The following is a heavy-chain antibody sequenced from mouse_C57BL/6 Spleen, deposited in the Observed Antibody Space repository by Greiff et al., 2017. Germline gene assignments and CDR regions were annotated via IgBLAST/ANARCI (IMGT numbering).Heavy chain of an antibody. CDR1: GYAFSSYW. J-gene: IGHJ2*01. CDR2: IYPGDGDT. D-gene: IGHD2-3*01. CDR3: ARWGDGYY. V-gene: IGHV1-80*01. Sequence: VKVVESGAELVKPGASVKISCKASGYAFSSYWMNWVKQRPGKGLEWIGQIYPGDGDTNYNGKFKGKATLTADKSSSTAYMQLSSLTSEDSAVYFCARWGDGYYWGQGTTLTVSS.